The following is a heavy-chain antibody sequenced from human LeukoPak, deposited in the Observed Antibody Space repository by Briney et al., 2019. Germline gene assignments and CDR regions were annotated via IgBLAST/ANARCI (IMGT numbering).Heavy chain of an antibody. Sequence: PSQTLSVTCTVSGGSISSGGCSWRWIRHFPGKGLEWIGYIYFTGNTYYNPFLESRATFSVDTSENEFSLRLRSVTAVGTAVYYWSREGSSGGSCYGTVGIDHWGQGTLVTVSS. CDR2: IYFTGNT. CDR3: SREGSSGGSCYGTVGIDH. V-gene: IGHV4-31*03. CDR1: GGSISSGGCS. D-gene: IGHD2-15*01. J-gene: IGHJ4*02.